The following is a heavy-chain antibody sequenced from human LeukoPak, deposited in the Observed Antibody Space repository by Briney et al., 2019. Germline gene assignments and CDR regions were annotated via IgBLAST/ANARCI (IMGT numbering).Heavy chain of an antibody. CDR1: GFTFSTYA. CDR3: AKGRGDPFYYFDC. J-gene: IGHJ4*02. CDR2: ISGSGGIT. D-gene: IGHD4-17*01. Sequence: PGGSLRLSCAASGFTFSTYAMRWVRQAPGKGLEWVSSISGSGGITFYADTVKGRFTISRDNSKNTLYLQMDSLRAEDTAVYCCAKGRGDPFYYFDCWGQGTLVTVSS. V-gene: IGHV3-23*01.